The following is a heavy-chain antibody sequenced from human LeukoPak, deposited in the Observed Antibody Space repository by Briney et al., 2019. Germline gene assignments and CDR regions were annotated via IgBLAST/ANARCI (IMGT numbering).Heavy chain of an antibody. D-gene: IGHD3-9*01. CDR3: ARAVGYFDHSLDY. V-gene: IGHV4-4*02. CDR1: GGSISSSNW. CDR2: IHHSGST. Sequence: SGSLSLTCAVSGGSISSSNWWSWVRQPPGKGLEWIGEIHHSGSTNYITSLKSRVTISVDKSKNQFSLKLSSVTAADTAVYYCARAVGYFDHSLDYWGQGTLVTVSS. J-gene: IGHJ4*02.